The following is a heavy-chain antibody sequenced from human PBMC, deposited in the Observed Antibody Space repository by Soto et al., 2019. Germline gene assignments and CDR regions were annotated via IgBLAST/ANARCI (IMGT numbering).Heavy chain of an antibody. CDR3: ARDLNVVTSGLGY. D-gene: IGHD3-16*01. CDR1: GFTFSSYG. J-gene: IGHJ4*02. Sequence: SGGGVVQPERSLRLSCAASGFTFSSYGMHWVRQAPGKGLEWVAVIWYDGSNKYYADSVKGRFTISRDNSKNTLYLQMNSLRAEDTAVYYCARDLNVVTSGLGYWGQGTLVTVSS. CDR2: IWYDGSNK. V-gene: IGHV3-33*01.